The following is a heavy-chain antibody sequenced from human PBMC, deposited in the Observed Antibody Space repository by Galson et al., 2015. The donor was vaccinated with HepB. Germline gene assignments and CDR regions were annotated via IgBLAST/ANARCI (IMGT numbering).Heavy chain of an antibody. V-gene: IGHV3-23*01. Sequence: SLRLSCAASGFTFSSNAMTWVRLAPGKGLEWVSAISGSGGSTSYADSVKGRFSISRDNSRNTLSLQMNSLRAEDTALYYCAKAFNYDFWSAYLDYWGQGTLVTVSS. D-gene: IGHD3-3*01. CDR2: ISGSGGST. CDR1: GFTFSSNA. J-gene: IGHJ4*02. CDR3: AKAFNYDFWSAYLDY.